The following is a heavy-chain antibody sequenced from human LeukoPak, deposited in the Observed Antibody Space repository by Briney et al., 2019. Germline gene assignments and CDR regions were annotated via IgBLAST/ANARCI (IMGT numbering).Heavy chain of an antibody. CDR3: ARCNLYYDFWSGYPDAFDI. CDR2: ISSSGSTI. V-gene: IGHV3-11*01. D-gene: IGHD3-3*01. CDR1: GFTFSDYY. Sequence: PGGSLRLSCAASGFTFSDYYMSWIRQAPGKGLEWVSYISSSGSTIYYADSVKGRFTISRDNAKNSLYLQMNSLRAEDTAVYYCARCNLYYDFWSGYPDAFDIWGQGTMVTVSS. J-gene: IGHJ3*02.